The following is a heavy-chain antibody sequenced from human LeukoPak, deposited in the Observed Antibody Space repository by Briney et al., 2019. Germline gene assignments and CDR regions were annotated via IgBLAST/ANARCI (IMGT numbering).Heavy chain of an antibody. CDR3: ARTPYYYDSSGYPFDY. J-gene: IGHJ4*02. CDR1: GYTFTGYY. D-gene: IGHD3-22*01. V-gene: IGHV1-2*02. CDR2: INPNSGGT. Sequence: GASVKVSCKASGYTFTGYYMHWVRQAPGQGLEWMGWINPNSGGTNYAQKFQGRVTMTRDTSISTAYMEPSRLRSDDTAVYYCARTPYYYDSSGYPFDYWGQGTLVTVSS.